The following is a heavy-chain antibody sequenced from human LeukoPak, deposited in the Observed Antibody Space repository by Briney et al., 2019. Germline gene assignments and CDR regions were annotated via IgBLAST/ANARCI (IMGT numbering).Heavy chain of an antibody. CDR3: ARDGLVVPTAIDY. D-gene: IGHD2-2*01. V-gene: IGHV3-11*01. Sequence: GGSLRLSCAASGFTFSDYYMSWIRQAPGKGLEWVSYISSSGSTIYYEDSVKGRFNISRDNAKNSLCLQMNSLRAEDTAVYYCARDGLVVPTAIDYWGQGTLVTVSS. CDR1: GFTFSDYY. CDR2: ISSSGSTI. J-gene: IGHJ4*02.